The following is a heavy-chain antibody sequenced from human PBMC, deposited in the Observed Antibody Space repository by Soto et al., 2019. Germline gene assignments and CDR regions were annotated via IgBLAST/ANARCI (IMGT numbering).Heavy chain of an antibody. V-gene: IGHV4-31*03. CDR2: ISYSGST. CDR1: GGSISSGGYY. Sequence: PSETLSLTCTVSGGSISSGGYYWSWIRQHPGTGLEWIGHISYSGSTYYNTSLKSRVTISVDTSRNQFSLKLSSVTAADTAGYYCARRYGGNLDYWGQGTLVTVSS. D-gene: IGHD1-26*01. J-gene: IGHJ4*02. CDR3: ARRYGGNLDY.